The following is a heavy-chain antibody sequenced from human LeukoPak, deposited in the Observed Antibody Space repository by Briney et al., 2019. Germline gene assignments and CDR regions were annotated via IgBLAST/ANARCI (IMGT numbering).Heavy chain of an antibody. CDR2: ISSSSGSTI. D-gene: IGHD5-18*01. CDR3: ARVLGFSYGSDY. J-gene: IGHJ4*02. Sequence: GGSLRLSCAVSGFTFSSSEMNWVRQAPGEGLEWVSYISSSSGSTIYYADSVKGRFTISRDNAKNSLYLQMNSLRAEDTAVYYCARVLGFSYGSDYRGQGTLVTVSS. V-gene: IGHV3-48*03. CDR1: GFTFSSSE.